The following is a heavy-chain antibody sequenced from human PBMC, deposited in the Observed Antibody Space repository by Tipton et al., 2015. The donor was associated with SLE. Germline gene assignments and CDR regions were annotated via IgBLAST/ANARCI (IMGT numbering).Heavy chain of an antibody. J-gene: IGHJ4*02. V-gene: IGHV1-69*01. CDR1: GYTFTGYY. CDR3: ARVTDSYYFDY. Sequence: QVQLVQSGAEVKKPGASVKVFCKASGYTFTGYYMHWVRQAPGQGLEWMGGIIPIFGTANYAQKFQGRVTITADESSTAYMELSSLRSEDTAVYYCARVTDSYYFDYWGQGTLVTVSS. CDR2: IIPIFGTA.